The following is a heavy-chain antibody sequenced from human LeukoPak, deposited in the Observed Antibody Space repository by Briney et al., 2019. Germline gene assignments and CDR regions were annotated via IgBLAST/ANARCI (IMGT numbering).Heavy chain of an antibody. D-gene: IGHD3-3*01. J-gene: IGHJ5*02. Sequence: ASVKVSCKASGYTFTSYYMHWVRQAPGQGLEWMGIIKPSGGNKNYAQKFQGRVTMTRDTSTSTVYMELCRLRSEDTAVYYCARMRRVTIFGVVMNWFVPWGEGTLVTVSS. CDR3: ARMRRVTIFGVVMNWFVP. CDR2: IKPSGGNK. V-gene: IGHV1-46*01. CDR1: GYTFTSYY.